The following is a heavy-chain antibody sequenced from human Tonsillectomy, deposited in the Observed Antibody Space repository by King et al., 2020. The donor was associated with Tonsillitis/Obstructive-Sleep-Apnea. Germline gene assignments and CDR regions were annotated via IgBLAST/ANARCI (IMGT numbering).Heavy chain of an antibody. CDR3: AGGYSSSWSSRYYYYMDV. Sequence: VQLVESGGGLVRPGGSLRLSCAASGFTFSDYYMSWIRQAPGKGLEWVSYIGTSVSTIYYADSVKGRFTISRDNAKNSLYLQMNSLRAEETAVYYCAGGYSSSWSSRYYYYMDVWGKGTTVTVSS. J-gene: IGHJ6*03. V-gene: IGHV3-11*01. CDR2: IGTSVSTI. D-gene: IGHD6-13*01. CDR1: GFTFSDYY.